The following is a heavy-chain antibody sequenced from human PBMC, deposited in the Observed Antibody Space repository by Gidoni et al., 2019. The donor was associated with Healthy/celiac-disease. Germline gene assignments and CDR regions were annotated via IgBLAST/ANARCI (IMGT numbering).Heavy chain of an antibody. Sequence: QVQLVESGGGVVQPGRSLRLSCAASGLTFSSYGMHWVRQAPGKGLEWVAVISYDGSNKYYADSVKGRFTISRDNSKNTLYLQMNSLRAEDTAVYYCAKDHTPTDQYYDFWSGYPLYYWGQGTLVTVSS. CDR3: AKDHTPTDQYYDFWSGYPLYY. D-gene: IGHD3-3*01. V-gene: IGHV3-30*18. CDR2: ISYDGSNK. CDR1: GLTFSSYG. J-gene: IGHJ4*02.